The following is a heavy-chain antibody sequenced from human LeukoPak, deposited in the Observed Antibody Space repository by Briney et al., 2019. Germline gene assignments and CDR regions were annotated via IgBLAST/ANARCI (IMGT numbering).Heavy chain of an antibody. J-gene: IGHJ3*02. V-gene: IGHV3-21*01. CDR1: GFTFSSYS. D-gene: IGHD3-22*01. CDR2: ISSSSSYI. CDR3: ARDRLYYDSSGSPHDAFDI. Sequence: GGSLRLSCAASGFTFSSYSMNWVRQAPGKGLEWVSPISSSSSYIYYADSVKGRFTISRDNAENSLYLQMNSLRAEDTAVYYCARDRLYYDSSGSPHDAFDIWGQGTMVTVSS.